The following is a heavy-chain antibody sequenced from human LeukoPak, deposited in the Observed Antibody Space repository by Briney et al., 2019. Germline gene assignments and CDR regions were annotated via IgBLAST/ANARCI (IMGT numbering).Heavy chain of an antibody. V-gene: IGHV3-53*01. J-gene: IGHJ3*02. D-gene: IGHD1-26*01. CDR3: ARARIVGATRAFDI. CDR2: IYSGGST. Sequence: GGSLRLSCAASGFTVSSNYMSWVRQAPGKGLEWVSVIYSGGSTYYADSVEGRFTISRDNSKNTLYLQMNSLRAEDTAVYYCARARIVGATRAFDIWGQGTMVTVSS. CDR1: GFTVSSNY.